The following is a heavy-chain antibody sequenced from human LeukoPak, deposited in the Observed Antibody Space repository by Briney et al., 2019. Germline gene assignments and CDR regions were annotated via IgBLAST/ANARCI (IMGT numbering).Heavy chain of an antibody. Sequence: SETLSLTCAVTVGPFSVYYWSWVRQRPGKGLEWNWEINHSGNTNYNPSPTSRGTISVASSNTHISLRLTTVTAADTAVYYCATKTSLTYYYNRREVFGLDVWGQGTTVTVSS. V-gene: IGHV4-34*01. J-gene: IGHJ6*02. CDR3: ATKTSLTYYYNRREVFGLDV. CDR2: INHSGNT. CDR1: VGPFSVYY. D-gene: IGHD3-22*01.